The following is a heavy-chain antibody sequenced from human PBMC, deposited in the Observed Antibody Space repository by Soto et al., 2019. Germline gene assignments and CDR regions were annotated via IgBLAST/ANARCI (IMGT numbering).Heavy chain of an antibody. CDR3: ARDGEYSSSAADAFDI. CDR1: GYPFTSYA. D-gene: IGHD6-6*01. CDR2: INAGNGNT. V-gene: IGHV1-3*01. J-gene: IGHJ3*02. Sequence: QVQLVQSGAEVKKPGASVKVSCKASGYPFTSYAMHWVRQAPGQRLEWMGWINAGNGNTKYSQKFQGRVTITRDTSASTAYMELSSLRSEDTAVYYCARDGEYSSSAADAFDIWGQGTMVTVSS.